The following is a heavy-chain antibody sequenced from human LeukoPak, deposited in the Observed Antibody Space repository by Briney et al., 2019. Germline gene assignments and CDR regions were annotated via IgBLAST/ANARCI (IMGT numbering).Heavy chain of an antibody. D-gene: IGHD3-10*01. Sequence: PGGSLRLSCAASGFTFSSYAMSWVRQAPGKGLEWVANINQDGSEKYYVDSVKGRFTISRDNGKNSLYLQLNSLRAEDTAVYYCAREGRGEYFDYWGQGTLVTVSS. CDR1: GFTFSSYA. V-gene: IGHV3-7*01. CDR3: AREGRGEYFDY. CDR2: INQDGSEK. J-gene: IGHJ4*02.